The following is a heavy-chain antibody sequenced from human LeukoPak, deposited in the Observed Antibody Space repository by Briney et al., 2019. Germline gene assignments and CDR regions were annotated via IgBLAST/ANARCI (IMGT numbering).Heavy chain of an antibody. J-gene: IGHJ4*02. CDR2: IRSDGTNK. CDR3: VARGYVY. D-gene: IGHD3-16*01. V-gene: IGHV3-30*02. CDR1: GFTFSNHG. Sequence: GGSLRLSCAASGFTFSNHGIRWVRQAPGKGLEWVAFIRSDGTNKYYVDSVKGRFTISRDNSKNSLYLQMNTLSAEDTAIYYCVARGYVYWGQGTLVTVSS.